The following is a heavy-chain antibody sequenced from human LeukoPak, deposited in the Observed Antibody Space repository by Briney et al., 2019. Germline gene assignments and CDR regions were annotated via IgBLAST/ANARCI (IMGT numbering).Heavy chain of an antibody. CDR3: ATSRGPFSGSYLFSY. CDR1: GFTFSSYS. Sequence: TGGSLRLSCAASGFTFSSYSMNWVRQAPGKGLEWVSSISSSSSYIYYADSVKGRFTISRDNAKNSLYLQMNRLRAEDTAVYYCATSRGPFSGSYLFSYWGQGTLVTVSS. V-gene: IGHV3-21*01. J-gene: IGHJ4*02. D-gene: IGHD1-26*01. CDR2: ISSSSSYI.